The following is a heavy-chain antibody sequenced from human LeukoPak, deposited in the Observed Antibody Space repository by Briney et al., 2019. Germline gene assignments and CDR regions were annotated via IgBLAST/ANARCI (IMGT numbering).Heavy chain of an antibody. V-gene: IGHV4-59*01. CDR2: IYYSGST. Sequence: SETLSLTCTVSGGSISSYYWSWIRQPPGKGLEWIGYIYYSGSTNYNPSLKSRVTISVDTSKNQFSLKLSSVTAADTAVYYCARGNWNYYRFAFGYWGQGTLVTVSS. CDR3: ARGNWNYYRFAFGY. CDR1: GGSISSYY. J-gene: IGHJ4*02. D-gene: IGHD1-7*01.